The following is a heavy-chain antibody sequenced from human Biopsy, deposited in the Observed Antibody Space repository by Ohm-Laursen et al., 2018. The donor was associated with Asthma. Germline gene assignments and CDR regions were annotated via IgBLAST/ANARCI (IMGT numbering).Heavy chain of an antibody. CDR1: GGSISGYY. CDR2: IYYSGST. D-gene: IGHD2-15*01. J-gene: IGHJ4*02. CDR3: AGFCSGGNCPDH. Sequence: SDTLSLTCTVSGGSISGYYWSWIRQPPGKGLEWIGYIYYSGSTNYNPSLKSRVTISVDTSKKQISLRLSSVIAADTAVYYCAGFCSGGNCPDHWGQGTLVTVSS. V-gene: IGHV4-59*07.